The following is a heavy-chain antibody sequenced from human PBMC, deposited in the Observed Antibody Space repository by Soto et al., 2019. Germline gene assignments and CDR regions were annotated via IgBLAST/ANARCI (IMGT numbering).Heavy chain of an antibody. V-gene: IGHV4-34*01. CDR3: APGYSYAYIGD. Sequence: QVQLQQWGTGLLKPSETLSLTCAVYGGSFSLYYWSWIRQPPGKGLEWIGEINHSGSTNYNPSLKSRVSISVDTSKNQFSLRLRSVTAADTALYYWAPGYSYAYIGDWGQGTLVTVSS. J-gene: IGHJ1*01. CDR2: INHSGST. D-gene: IGHD5-18*01. CDR1: GGSFSLYY.